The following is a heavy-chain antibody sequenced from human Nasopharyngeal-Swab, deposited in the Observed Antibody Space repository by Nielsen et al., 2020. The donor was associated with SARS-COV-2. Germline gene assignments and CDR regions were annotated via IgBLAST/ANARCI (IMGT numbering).Heavy chain of an antibody. J-gene: IGHJ5*02. V-gene: IGHV1-2*06. CDR1: GCTFTGYY. CDR2: INPNSGGT. CDR3: ARAKGDIVATIRVWGFDP. Sequence: ASVKVSCKASGCTFTGYYMHWVRQAPGQGLEWMGRINPNSGGTNYAQKFQGRVTMTRDTSISTAYMELSRLRSDDTAVYYCARAKGDIVATIRVWGFDPWGQGTLVTVSS. D-gene: IGHD5-12*01.